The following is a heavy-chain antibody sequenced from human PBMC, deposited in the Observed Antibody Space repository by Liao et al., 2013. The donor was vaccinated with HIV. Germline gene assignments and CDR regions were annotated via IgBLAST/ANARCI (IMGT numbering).Heavy chain of an antibody. CDR3: ARGTGDSSSRYFDL. V-gene: IGHV4-4*07. D-gene: IGHD6-6*01. CDR1: GGSISSYY. J-gene: IGHJ2*01. CDR2: IYTNGST. Sequence: QVQLQESGPGLVKPSETLSLTCTVSGGSISSYYWSWIRQPAGKGLEWIGRIYTNGSTNYNPSLKSRVTMSVDTSKNQFSLKLSSVTAADTAVYYCARGTGDSSSRYFDLWGRGTLVTVSS.